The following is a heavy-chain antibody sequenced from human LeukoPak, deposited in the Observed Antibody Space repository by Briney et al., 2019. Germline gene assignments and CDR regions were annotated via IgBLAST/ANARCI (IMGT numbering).Heavy chain of an antibody. J-gene: IGHJ5*02. D-gene: IGHD5-12*01. CDR2: VYYSGST. Sequence: PSETLSLTCAVSGGSISSGAYSWSWIRQPPRKGLEWIGYVYYSGSTNYNPSLKSRVTISVDTSKNQFSLKLSSVTAADTAVYYCAREGSGYGRNWFDPWGQGTLVTVSS. CDR1: GGSISSGAYS. CDR3: AREGSGYGRNWFDP. V-gene: IGHV4-61*08.